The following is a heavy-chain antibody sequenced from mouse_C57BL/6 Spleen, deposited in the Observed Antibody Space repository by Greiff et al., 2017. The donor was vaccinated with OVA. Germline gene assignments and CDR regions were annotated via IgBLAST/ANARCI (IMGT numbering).Heavy chain of an antibody. CDR1: GYSITSGYY. Sequence: EVKLVESGPGLVKPSQSLSLTCSVTGYSITSGYYWNWIRQFPGNKPEWMGYISYDGSNNYNPSLKNRISITRDTSKNQFCLKLNSVTTEDTATYYCARDDYDYDGGPFAYWGQGTLVTVSA. D-gene: IGHD2-4*01. J-gene: IGHJ3*01. CDR3: ARDDYDYDGGPFAY. CDR2: ISYDGSN. V-gene: IGHV3-6*01.